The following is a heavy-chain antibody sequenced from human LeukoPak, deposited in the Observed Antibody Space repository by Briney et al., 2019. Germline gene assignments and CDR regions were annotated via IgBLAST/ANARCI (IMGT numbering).Heavy chain of an antibody. J-gene: IGHJ2*01. CDR1: GGTFSSYA. CDR2: IIPIFGTA. Sequence: GASVKVSCKASGGTFSSYAISWVRQAPGQGLEWMGGIIPIFGTANYAQKFQGRVTITADESTSTAYMELSSLRSEDTAVYYCATARWAYYYDSSGYYLTLRGASGSRYFDLWGRGTLVTVSS. V-gene: IGHV1-69*13. CDR3: ATARWAYYYDSSGYYLTLRGASGSRYFDL. D-gene: IGHD3-22*01.